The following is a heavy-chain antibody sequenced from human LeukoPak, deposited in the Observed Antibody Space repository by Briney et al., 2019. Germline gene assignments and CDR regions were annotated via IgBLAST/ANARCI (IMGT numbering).Heavy chain of an antibody. V-gene: IGHV3-33*01. CDR1: GFTFSSYG. Sequence: GGSLRLSCAASGFTFSSYGMHWVRQAPGKGLEWVAVIWYDGSNKYYADSVKGRFTISGDNSKNTLYLQMNSLRAEDTAVYYCARADPDSGSYERGSYFDYWGQGTLVTVSS. CDR2: IWYDGSNK. CDR3: ARADPDSGSYERGSYFDY. D-gene: IGHD1-26*01. J-gene: IGHJ4*02.